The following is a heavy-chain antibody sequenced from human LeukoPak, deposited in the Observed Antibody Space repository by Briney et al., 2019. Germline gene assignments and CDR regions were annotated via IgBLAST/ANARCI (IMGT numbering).Heavy chain of an antibody. CDR2: IKQDGSAK. J-gene: IGHJ3*02. CDR1: GFTFSSYW. Sequence: GGSLRLSCAASGFTFSSYWMSWVRQAPGKGLEWVANIKQDGSAKYYVDSVKGRFTLSRDNAKNSLYLQMNSLRAEDTAVYFCARLSCSSTSCGAFDIWGQGTMVTVSS. CDR3: ARLSCSSTSCGAFDI. V-gene: IGHV3-7*01. D-gene: IGHD2-2*01.